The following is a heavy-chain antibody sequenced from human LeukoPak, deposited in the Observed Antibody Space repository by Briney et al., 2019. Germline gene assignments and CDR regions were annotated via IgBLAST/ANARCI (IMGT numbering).Heavy chain of an antibody. CDR1: GYTFISYG. Sequence: SVKVSCKASGYTFISYGISWVRQAPGQGLEWMGGIIPIFGTANYAQKFQDRVTITADESTSTAYMELSSLRSEDTAVYYCASGPHCSSTSCYFSGYYFDYWGQGTLVTVSS. V-gene: IGHV1-69*13. J-gene: IGHJ4*02. CDR2: IIPIFGTA. D-gene: IGHD2-2*01. CDR3: ASGPHCSSTSCYFSGYYFDY.